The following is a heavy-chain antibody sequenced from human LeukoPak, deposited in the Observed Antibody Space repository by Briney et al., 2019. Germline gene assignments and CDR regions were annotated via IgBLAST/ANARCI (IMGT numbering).Heavy chain of an antibody. CDR3: ARDSRSSSS. Sequence: TGGSLRLSCAASGFTSSSYWMSWVRQAPGKGLEWVANIKQDGSEKYYVDSVKGRFTISRDNAKNSLYLQMNSLRAEDTAVYYCARDSRSSSSWGQGTLVTVSS. D-gene: IGHD6-13*01. J-gene: IGHJ5*02. V-gene: IGHV3-7*01. CDR2: IKQDGSEK. CDR1: GFTSSSYW.